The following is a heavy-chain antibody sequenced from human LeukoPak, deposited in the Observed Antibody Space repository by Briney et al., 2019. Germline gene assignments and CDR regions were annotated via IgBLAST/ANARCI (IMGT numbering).Heavy chain of an antibody. Sequence: PGGSLRLSCGASGFTFSSYGMHWVRQAPGKGLEWVAFIRYDGSNKYYADSVKGRFTISRDNSKNTLYLQMNSLRAEDTAVYYCAKFYDYGDSRGYFDYWGQGTLVTVSS. CDR3: AKFYDYGDSRGYFDY. V-gene: IGHV3-30*02. CDR2: IRYDGSNK. CDR1: GFTFSSYG. J-gene: IGHJ4*02. D-gene: IGHD4-17*01.